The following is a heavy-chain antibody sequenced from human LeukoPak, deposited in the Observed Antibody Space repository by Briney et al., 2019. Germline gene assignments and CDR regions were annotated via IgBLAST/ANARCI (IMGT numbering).Heavy chain of an antibody. Sequence: SETLSLTCAVSGGSISSSRYYWGWIRQPPGEGLEWIGSIYYTGSSYYNPSLKSRVTLSVDTSKNQFSLKLSSVTAADTALYYCARGGSVTSRIDYWGQGTLVTVSS. V-gene: IGHV4-39*01. CDR3: ARGGSVTSRIDY. J-gene: IGHJ4*02. CDR1: GGSISSSRYY. CDR2: IYYTGSS. D-gene: IGHD2-15*01.